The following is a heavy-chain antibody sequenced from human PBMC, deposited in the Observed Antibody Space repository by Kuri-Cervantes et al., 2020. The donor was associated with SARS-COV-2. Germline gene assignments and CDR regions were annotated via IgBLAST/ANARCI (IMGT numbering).Heavy chain of an antibody. D-gene: IGHD3-9*01. V-gene: IGHV4-34*01. CDR3: ARHYAFDRFHK. CDR1: GGSFSGYY. Sequence: SETLSLTYAVYGGSFSGYYWSWIRQSPGKGLEWLGSIYESGDTYYSASLKSRLSPSVDTSKNQFSLKLTSVTAADTAIYYCARHYAFDRFHKWGQGTQVTVSS. J-gene: IGHJ4*02. CDR2: IYESGDT.